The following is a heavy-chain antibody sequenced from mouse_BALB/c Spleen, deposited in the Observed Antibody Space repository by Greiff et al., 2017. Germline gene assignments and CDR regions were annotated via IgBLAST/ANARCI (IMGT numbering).Heavy chain of an antibody. Sequence: QVQLKESGAELAKPGASVKMSCKASGYTFTSYWMHRVKQRPGQGLEWIGYINPSTGYTEYNQKFKDKATLTADKSSSTAYMQLSSLTSEDSAVYYCARSTMITAWFAYWGQGTLVTVSA. CDR3: ARSTMITAWFAY. CDR2: INPSTGYT. J-gene: IGHJ3*01. CDR1: GYTFTSYW. D-gene: IGHD2-4*01. V-gene: IGHV1-7*01.